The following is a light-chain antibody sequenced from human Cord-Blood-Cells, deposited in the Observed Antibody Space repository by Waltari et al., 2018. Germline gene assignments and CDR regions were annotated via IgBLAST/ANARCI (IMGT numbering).Light chain of an antibody. J-gene: IGLJ3*02. CDR3: CSYAGSSTWV. CDR1: SSAVRSYNL. CDR2: EGS. V-gene: IGLV2-23*01. Sequence: QSALTQPASVSASPGQSITISCTGPSSAVRSYNLVSWYQQHPGKAPKLMIYEGSKRPSGVSNRFSGSKSGNTASLTISGLQAEDEADYYCCSYAGSSTWVFGGGTKLTVL.